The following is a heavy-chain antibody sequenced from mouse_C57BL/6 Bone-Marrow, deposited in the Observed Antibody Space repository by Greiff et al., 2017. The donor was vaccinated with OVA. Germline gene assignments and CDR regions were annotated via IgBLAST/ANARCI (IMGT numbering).Heavy chain of an antibody. Sequence: VQLQQPGAELVRPGTSVKLSCKASGYTFTSYWMHWVKQRPGQGLEWIGVIDPSDSYTNYNQKFKGKATLTVDTSSSTAYMQLSSLTSEDSAVYYCARGRLPVAYWGQGTLVTVSA. CDR1: GYTFTSYW. CDR2: IDPSDSYT. J-gene: IGHJ3*01. D-gene: IGHD2-2*01. V-gene: IGHV1-59*01. CDR3: ARGRLPVAY.